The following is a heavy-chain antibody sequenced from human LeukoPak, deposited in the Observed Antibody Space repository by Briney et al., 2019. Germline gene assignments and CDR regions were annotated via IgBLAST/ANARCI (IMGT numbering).Heavy chain of an antibody. D-gene: IGHD6-13*01. CDR3: TRSRSYSSSWYSDFDY. CDR1: GYTFTSYG. CDR2: ISTYNGNT. Sequence: ASVKVSCKASGYTFTSYGISWVRQAPGQGLEWMGWISTYNGNTNYAQKLQGRVTMTTDTSTSTAYMELRSLSSDDTAVYSCTRSRSYSSSWYSDFDYWGQGTLVTVSS. J-gene: IGHJ4*02. V-gene: IGHV1-18*01.